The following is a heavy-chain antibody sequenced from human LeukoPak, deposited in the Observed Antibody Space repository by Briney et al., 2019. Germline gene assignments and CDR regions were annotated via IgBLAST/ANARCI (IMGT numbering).Heavy chain of an antibody. CDR3: ARHDYYGSLNWFDP. CDR1: GGSISSGGYY. Sequence: SETLSLTCTVSGGSISSGGYYWSWIRQHPGKGLEWIGYIYYSGSTYYNPSLKSRVTISVDTSKNQFSLKLTSVTAADTAVYYCARHDYYGSLNWFDPWGQGTLFTLSS. CDR2: IYYSGST. V-gene: IGHV4-31*03. J-gene: IGHJ5*02. D-gene: IGHD3-10*01.